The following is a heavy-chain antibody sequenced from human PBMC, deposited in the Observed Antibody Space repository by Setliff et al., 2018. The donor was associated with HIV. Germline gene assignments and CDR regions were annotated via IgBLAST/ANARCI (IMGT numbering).Heavy chain of an antibody. Sequence: GGSLRLSCVASGFTFSSYSMNWVRQAPGKGLEWVSSISSSSSTIYYADSVKGRFTISRDNAKNSLYLQMNSLRAEDTAVYYCARAWDGYSYGYYYWGQGTLVTVS. D-gene: IGHD5-18*01. CDR3: ARAWDGYSYGYYY. CDR2: ISSSSSTI. CDR1: GFTFSSYS. V-gene: IGHV3-48*01. J-gene: IGHJ4*02.